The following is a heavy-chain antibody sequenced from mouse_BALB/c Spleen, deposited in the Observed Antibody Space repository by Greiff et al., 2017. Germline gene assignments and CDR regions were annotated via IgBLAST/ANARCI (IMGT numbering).Heavy chain of an antibody. CDR1: GYSITSDYA. D-gene: IGHD2-1*01. Sequence: EVKLMESGPGLVKPSQSLSLTCTVTGYSITSDYACYWIRQLAGNKLEWMGYISYSGSTSYNPSLKSRISITRDTSKNQFFLQLNSVTTEDTATYYCVYGNYPYFDYWGQGTTLTVSS. J-gene: IGHJ2*01. V-gene: IGHV3-2*02. CDR3: VYGNYPYFDY. CDR2: ISYSGST.